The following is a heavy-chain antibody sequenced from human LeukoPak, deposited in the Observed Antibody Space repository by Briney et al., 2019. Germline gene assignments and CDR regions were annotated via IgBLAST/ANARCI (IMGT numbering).Heavy chain of an antibody. CDR1: GFTFSHYW. CDR3: ARDTGGGYSCYDC. Sequence: GGSLSLSCAASGFTFSHYWMTWIRQTPGKGLEWVANIKPDGSDKYYVDSVKGRFTISRDNAKNSLYLQMNSLRVEDTAVYYCARDTGGGYSCYDCWGQGTLVTVSS. D-gene: IGHD5-18*01. J-gene: IGHJ4*02. CDR2: IKPDGSDK. V-gene: IGHV3-7*01.